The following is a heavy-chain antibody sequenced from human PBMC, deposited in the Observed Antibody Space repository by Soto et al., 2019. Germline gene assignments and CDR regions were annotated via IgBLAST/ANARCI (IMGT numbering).Heavy chain of an antibody. CDR2: ISYDGSNK. D-gene: IGHD6-13*01. CDR1: GFTFSSYA. CDR3: AQSVGSSSWPLDY. V-gene: IGHV3-30-3*01. Sequence: PGGSLRLSCAASGFTFSSYAMHWVRQAPGKGLEWVAVISYDGSNKYYADSVKGRFTTSRDNSKNTLYLQMNSLRAEDTAVYYCAQSVGSSSWPLDYWGQGTLVTVSS. J-gene: IGHJ4*02.